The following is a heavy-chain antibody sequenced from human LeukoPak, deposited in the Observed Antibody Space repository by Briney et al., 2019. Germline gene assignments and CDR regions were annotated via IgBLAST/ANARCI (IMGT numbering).Heavy chain of an antibody. V-gene: IGHV1-2*02. J-gene: IGHJ5*02. Sequence: GASVKVSCKASGYTFTGYYMHWVRQAPGQGLEWMGWINPNSGGTNHAQKFQGRVTMTRDTSISTAYMELSRLRSDDTAVYYCARDGGDCSSTSCYTALDPWGQGTLVTVSS. CDR1: GYTFTGYY. CDR3: ARDGGDCSSTSCYTALDP. D-gene: IGHD2-2*02. CDR2: INPNSGGT.